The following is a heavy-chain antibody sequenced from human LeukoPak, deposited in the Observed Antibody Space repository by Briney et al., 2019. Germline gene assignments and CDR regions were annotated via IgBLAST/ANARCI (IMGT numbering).Heavy chain of an antibody. CDR2: IYDSGSS. CDR1: GVSISNYY. V-gene: IGHV4-59*08. D-gene: IGHD5-12*01. J-gene: IGHJ4*02. CDR3: ARHAESGYDRFDH. Sequence: SETLSLTCSVSGVSISNYYWSWIRQPPGKGLEWIGYIYDSGSSNYKSPLKSRVTMSGDTSKNQFSLKLSSVTAADTAVYYCARHAESGYDRFDHWGQGTLVTVSS.